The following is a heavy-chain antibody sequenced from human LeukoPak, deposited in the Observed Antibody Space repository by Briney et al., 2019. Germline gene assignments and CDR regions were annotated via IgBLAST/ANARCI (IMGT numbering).Heavy chain of an antibody. CDR1: GFTFNRFY. V-gene: IGHV3-64*04. J-gene: IGHJ3*02. CDR2: ISSNGATT. CDR3: ARVSVGVGTPLAFDI. D-gene: IGHD2-21*02. Sequence: PGGSLRLSCSASGFTFNRFYLHWVRQAPGKGLEFVSHISSNGATTYYADSVKGRFTISRDNSKNTLYLQMNSLRAEDTAVYYCARVSVGVGTPLAFDIWGQGTMVTVSS.